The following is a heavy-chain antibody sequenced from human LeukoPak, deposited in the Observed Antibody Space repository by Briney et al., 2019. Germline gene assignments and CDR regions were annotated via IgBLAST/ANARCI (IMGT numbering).Heavy chain of an antibody. Sequence: GGSLRLSCAASGFTFSSYAMHWVRQAPGKGLEWVAVISYDGSNKYYADFVKGRFTISRDNSKNTLYLQMNSLRAEDTAVYYCARDEGVYSYDSWVFSYYGMDVWGQGTTVTVSS. D-gene: IGHD5-18*01. V-gene: IGHV3-30-3*01. CDR3: ARDEGVYSYDSWVFSYYGMDV. J-gene: IGHJ6*02. CDR1: GFTFSSYA. CDR2: ISYDGSNK.